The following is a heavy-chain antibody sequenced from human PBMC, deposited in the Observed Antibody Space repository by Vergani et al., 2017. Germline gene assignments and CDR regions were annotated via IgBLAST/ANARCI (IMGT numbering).Heavy chain of an antibody. CDR3: ARHTTYTDS. J-gene: IGHJ4*02. V-gene: IGHV5-51*01. CDR2: ISPADSDT. CDR1: DYSFGNYW. Sequence: EVELVQSGPEMRKPGESLKISCKGSDYSFGNYWIGWVRQMPGKGLEWMGIISPADSDTRYSPSFPGQVTISADKSISTAFLQWDSLKASDTALYYCARHTTYTDSWGQGTLVTVSS. D-gene: IGHD1-1*01.